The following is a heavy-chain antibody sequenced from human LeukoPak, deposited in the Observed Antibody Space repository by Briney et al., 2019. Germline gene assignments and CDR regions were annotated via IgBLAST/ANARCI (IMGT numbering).Heavy chain of an antibody. V-gene: IGHV3-53*01. Sequence: GRSLRLSCAASGFTFSSNYMSWVRQAPGKGLEWVSVIYSGGSTYYADSVKGRFTISRDNSKNTLYLKMKSLRAEDKAVYYCTRDEQLHTRDYWGQGTLVNVSS. CDR1: GFTFSSNY. CDR3: TRDEQLHTRDY. D-gene: IGHD2-2*01. J-gene: IGHJ4*02. CDR2: IYSGGST.